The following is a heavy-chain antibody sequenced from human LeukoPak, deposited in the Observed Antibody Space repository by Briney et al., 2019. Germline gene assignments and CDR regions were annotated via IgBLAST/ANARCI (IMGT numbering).Heavy chain of an antibody. V-gene: IGHV1-46*01. CDR1: GYTFTSYY. D-gene: IGHD1-14*01. J-gene: IGHJ2*01. CDR3: ARDFTGAHWYFDL. CDR2: INPSGGST. Sequence: ASVKVSCKASGYTFTSYYMHWVRQAPGQGLEWMGIINPSGGSTSYAQKFQGRVTMTRDTTTSTVYMELSSLRSEDTAVYYCARDFTGAHWYFDLWGRGTLVTVSS.